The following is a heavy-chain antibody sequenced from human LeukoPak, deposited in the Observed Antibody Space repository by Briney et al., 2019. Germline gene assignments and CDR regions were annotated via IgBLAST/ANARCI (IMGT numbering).Heavy chain of an antibody. V-gene: IGHV1-2*02. CDR2: INPNSGGT. J-gene: IGHJ4*02. CDR1: GYTFTGYY. CDR3: ARVEQGYSYGSGDGVQIDY. D-gene: IGHD5-18*01. Sequence: ASVKVSCKASGYTFTGYYMHWVRQAPGQGLEWMGWINPNSGGTNYAQKFQGRVTMTRDTSISTAYMELSRLRSGDTAVYYCARVEQGYSYGSGDGVQIDYWGQGTLVTVSS.